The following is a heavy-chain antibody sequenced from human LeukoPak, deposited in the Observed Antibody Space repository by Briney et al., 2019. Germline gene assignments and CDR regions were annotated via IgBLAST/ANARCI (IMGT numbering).Heavy chain of an antibody. CDR2: ISWHSRTI. J-gene: IGHJ5*02. CDR1: GFTFDDYA. Sequence: GRSLRLSCAASGFTFDDYAMHWVRQPPGKGLEWVSVISWHSRTIGYGDSVKGRFTISRDNTKNSLYLQMNSLRPEDTASYYCAKSTDSSASPDSWGQGTLVTASS. CDR3: AKSTDSSASPDS. D-gene: IGHD3-22*01. V-gene: IGHV3-9*01.